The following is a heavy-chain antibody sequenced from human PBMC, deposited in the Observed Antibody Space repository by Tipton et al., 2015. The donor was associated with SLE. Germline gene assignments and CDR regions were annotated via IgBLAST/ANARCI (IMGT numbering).Heavy chain of an antibody. CDR2: INPNSGGT. Sequence: QVQLVQPGAEVKKPGASVKVSCKASGYTFTGYYMHWVRQAPGQGLEWMGRINPNSGGTNYAQKFQGRVTMTRDTSISTAYMELSRLRSDDTAVYYCARGAGDGVYQWYFDYWGQRTLVTVSS. D-gene: IGHD2-8*01. V-gene: IGHV1-2*06. CDR1: GYTFTGYY. CDR3: ARGAGDGVYQWYFDY. J-gene: IGHJ4*02.